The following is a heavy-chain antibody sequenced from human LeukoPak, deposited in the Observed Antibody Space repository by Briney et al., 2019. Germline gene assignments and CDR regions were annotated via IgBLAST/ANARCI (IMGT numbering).Heavy chain of an antibody. CDR2: MYYSGST. J-gene: IGHJ5*02. D-gene: IGHD3-22*01. Sequence: ASETLSLTCTVSGGSISSGDYYWSWIRQPPGKGLEGFAYMYYSGSTYYNPSLKSRVTMSADTSKNQLSLKLSSVTAADTAVYYCARPYYYDSRIDPWGQGILVTVSS. CDR3: ARPYYYDSRIDP. CDR1: GGSISSGDYY. V-gene: IGHV4-30-4*01.